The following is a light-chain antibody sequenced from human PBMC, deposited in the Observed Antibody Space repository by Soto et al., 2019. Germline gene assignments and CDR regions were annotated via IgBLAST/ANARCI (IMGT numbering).Light chain of an antibody. Sequence: EIVLTQSPGTLSLSPGERATLSCRASQSVGSSFLAWYQQKPGQAPRLLIYGASSRATGIPDRFSGSGSGTDFTLTSSRLEPEDFAVYYCQQYGRSLTFGGGTKVEIK. V-gene: IGKV3-20*01. J-gene: IGKJ4*01. CDR1: QSVGSSF. CDR3: QQYGRSLT. CDR2: GAS.